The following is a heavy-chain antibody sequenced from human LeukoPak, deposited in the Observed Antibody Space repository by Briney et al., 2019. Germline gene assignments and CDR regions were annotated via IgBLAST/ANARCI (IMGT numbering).Heavy chain of an antibody. J-gene: IGHJ4*02. Sequence: SETLSLTCAVYGGSFSGYYWSWIRQPPGKGLEWIGEINHSGSTNYNPSLKSRVTISVDTSKNQFSLKLSSVTAADTAVYYCARVGGNCSSTSCYAGSEGYFDCWGQGTLVTVSS. CDR2: INHSGST. CDR3: ARVGGNCSSTSCYAGSEGYFDC. V-gene: IGHV4-34*01. D-gene: IGHD2-2*01. CDR1: GGSFSGYY.